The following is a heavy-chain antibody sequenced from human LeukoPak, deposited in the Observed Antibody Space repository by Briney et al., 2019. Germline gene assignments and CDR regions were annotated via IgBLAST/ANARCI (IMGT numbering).Heavy chain of an antibody. V-gene: IGHV4-4*07. Sequence: SETLSLTYTVSGGSTSNYYWSWIRQPAGEGLEWIGRIYTSGSANYNPSLKSRVTMSVDTSKNQFSLNLNSVTAADTAVYYCARDFRVYDSSGYHDTLDIWGQGTMVTVSS. CDR3: ARDFRVYDSSGYHDTLDI. J-gene: IGHJ3*02. D-gene: IGHD3-22*01. CDR2: IYTSGSA. CDR1: GGSTSNYY.